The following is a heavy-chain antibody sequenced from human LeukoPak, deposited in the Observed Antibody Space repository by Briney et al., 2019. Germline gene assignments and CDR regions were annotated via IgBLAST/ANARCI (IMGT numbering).Heavy chain of an antibody. CDR1: GFTFDDYA. Sequence: GGSLRLSCAASGFTFDDYAMHWVRQAPGKGLEWVSGISWNSGSIGYADPVKGRFTISRDNAKNSLYLQMNSLRAEDTALYYCATTVTGAFDIWGQGTMVTVSS. CDR3: ATTVTGAFDI. CDR2: ISWNSGSI. J-gene: IGHJ3*02. D-gene: IGHD4-17*01. V-gene: IGHV3-9*01.